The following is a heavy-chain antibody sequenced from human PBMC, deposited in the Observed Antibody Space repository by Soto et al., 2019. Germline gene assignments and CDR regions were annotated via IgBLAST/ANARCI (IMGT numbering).Heavy chain of an antibody. CDR3: ARNLRNYYGMDV. J-gene: IGHJ6*02. Sequence: SETLSLTCSVSGGSISSFTYYWGWIRQPPGKGLEWIGFIYNSGSTKYNPSLKSRVTISVDTSKNQFSLKLTSVTAADTAVYYCARNLRNYYGMDVWGQGTTVTVSS. V-gene: IGHV4-39*07. CDR2: IYNSGST. CDR1: GGSISSFTYY.